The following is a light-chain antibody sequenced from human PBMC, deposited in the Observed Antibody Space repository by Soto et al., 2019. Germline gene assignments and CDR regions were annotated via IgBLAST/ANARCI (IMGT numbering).Light chain of an antibody. CDR3: QSYDSSLTGDV. Sequence: QTVVTQPPSVSGAPGQRVTISCTGSSSNIGAGYDVHWYQHLPGTAPKLLIFGNNNRPSGVPDRFSGSKSGTSASLAITGLQAEDEADYYCQSYDSSLTGDVFGTGTKLTVL. J-gene: IGLJ1*01. CDR1: SSNIGAGYD. V-gene: IGLV1-40*01. CDR2: GNN.